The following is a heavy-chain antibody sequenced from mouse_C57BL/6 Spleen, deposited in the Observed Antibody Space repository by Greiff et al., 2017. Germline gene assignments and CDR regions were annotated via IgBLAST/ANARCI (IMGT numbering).Heavy chain of an antibody. CDR2: IDPEDGET. D-gene: IGHD2-1*01. V-gene: IGHV14-2*01. J-gene: IGHJ1*03. Sequence: VQLQQSGAELVKPGASVKLSCTASGFNIKDYYMHWVKQRTEQGLEWIGRIDPEDGETKYAQKFKGKATITADTSSNTAYLQLSSLTSEDTAVYYCASYGNYRYFDVWGTGTTVTVSS. CDR3: ASYGNYRYFDV. CDR1: GFNIKDYY.